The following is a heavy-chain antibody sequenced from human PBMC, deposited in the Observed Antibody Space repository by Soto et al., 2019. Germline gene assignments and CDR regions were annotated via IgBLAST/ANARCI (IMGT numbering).Heavy chain of an antibody. J-gene: IGHJ5*02. CDR2: IYSGGTT. D-gene: IGHD5-12*01. Sequence: GGSLRLSCAASGFTVNSNYMSWVRQAPGKGLEWVSVIYSGGTTYYAESVKGRFTISRDNSKNTLYLQMNSLRVEDTAVYYCARGGYSVYDGPDNWFDPWGQGTLVTVSS. V-gene: IGHV3-53*01. CDR1: GFTVNSNY. CDR3: ARGGYSVYDGPDNWFDP.